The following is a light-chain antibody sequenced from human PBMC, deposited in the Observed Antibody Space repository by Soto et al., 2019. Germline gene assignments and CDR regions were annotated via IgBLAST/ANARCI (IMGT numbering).Light chain of an antibody. CDR3: QQYNSYSWT. Sequence: DIPMTQSPSTLSASVGDRVTITCRASQSISSWLAWYQQKPGKAPKVLIYMASSLESGVPSRFSGSGSGTEFTLTISSLQPDDFATYYCQQYNSYSWTFGQGTKVEIK. J-gene: IGKJ1*01. V-gene: IGKV1-5*03. CDR1: QSISSW. CDR2: MAS.